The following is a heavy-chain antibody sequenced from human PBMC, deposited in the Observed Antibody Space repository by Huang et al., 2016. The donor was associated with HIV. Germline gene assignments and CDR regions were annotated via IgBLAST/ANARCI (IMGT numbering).Heavy chain of an antibody. D-gene: IGHD2-8*01. CDR1: GGSINSGPYY. CDR3: ARTLWRVSFDY. CDR2: IYYSGST. Sequence: QVQLQESGPGLVKPSQTLSLTCSVSGGSINSGPYYWSWIRQPPGKGLEWIGYIYYSGSTCYNPALESRVTMSGETSKNQFSLNMRSVTAADTAVYYCARTLWRVSFDYWGQGTPVTVSS. V-gene: IGHV4-30-4*01. J-gene: IGHJ4*02.